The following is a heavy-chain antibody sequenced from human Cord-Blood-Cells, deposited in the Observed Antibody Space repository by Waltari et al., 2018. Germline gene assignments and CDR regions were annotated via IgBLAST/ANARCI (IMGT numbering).Heavy chain of an antibody. CDR1: GYTLTELS. D-gene: IGHD2-2*02. V-gene: IGHV1-24*01. Sequence: QVQLVQSGAEVKKPGASVKVSCKVSGYTLTELSMHWVRQAPGKGLEWMGGFDPEDGETIYAQKFQGRVTMTEDTSTDTAYMELSSLRSEDTAVYYCATGFLGYCSSTSCYNAFDIWGQGTMVTVSS. J-gene: IGHJ3*02. CDR3: ATGFLGYCSSTSCYNAFDI. CDR2: FDPEDGET.